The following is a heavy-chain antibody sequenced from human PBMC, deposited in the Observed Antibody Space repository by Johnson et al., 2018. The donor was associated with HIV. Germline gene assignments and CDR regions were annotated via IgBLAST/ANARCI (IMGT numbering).Heavy chain of an antibody. Sequence: VQLVESGGGLVKPGGSLRLSCAASGFTFSNAWMSWVRQAPGKGLEWVGRIKSKTDGGTTDYAAPVKGRFTISRDDSKNTLYLQMNSMKTEDTAVYYCTTDLGYYDSSGDAFDIWGQGTMVTVSS. J-gene: IGHJ3*02. CDR1: GFTFSNAW. CDR2: IKSKTDGGTT. CDR3: TTDLGYYDSSGDAFDI. D-gene: IGHD3-22*01. V-gene: IGHV3-15*01.